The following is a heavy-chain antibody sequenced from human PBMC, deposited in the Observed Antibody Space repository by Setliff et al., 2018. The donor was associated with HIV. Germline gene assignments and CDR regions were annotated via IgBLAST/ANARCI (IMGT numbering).Heavy chain of an antibody. J-gene: IGHJ4*02. D-gene: IGHD3-10*01. Sequence: PSETLSLTCAVYGGSFSGFYWSWIRQPPGKGLEYIGEVDDSGGSNYNPSLRSRVSISVDTSKNQFSLRLSSVTAADTAVYYCARVGEQQLLGFEFWGQGTLVTVSS. CDR1: GGSFSGFY. CDR2: VDDSGGS. CDR3: ARVGEQQLLGFEF. V-gene: IGHV4-34*01.